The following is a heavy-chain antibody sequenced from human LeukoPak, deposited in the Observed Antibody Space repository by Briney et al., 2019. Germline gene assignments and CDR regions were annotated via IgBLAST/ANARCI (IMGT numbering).Heavy chain of an antibody. D-gene: IGHD3-10*01. J-gene: IGHJ4*02. CDR3: ARGGEYYYGSGSYYNNPGYDY. V-gene: IGHV3-30*04. CDR2: ISYDGSNK. Sequence: PGGSLRLSCAASGFTFSSYAMHWVRQAPGKGLEWVAVISYDGSNKYYADSVKGRFTISRDNSKNTLYLQMNSLRAEDTAVYYCARGGEYYYGSGSYYNNPGYDYWGQGTPVTVSS. CDR1: GFTFSSYA.